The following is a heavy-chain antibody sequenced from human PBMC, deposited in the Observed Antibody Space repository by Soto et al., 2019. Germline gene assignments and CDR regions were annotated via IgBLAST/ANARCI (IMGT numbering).Heavy chain of an antibody. J-gene: IGHJ4*02. CDR3: ARSGLRVATIYFDY. Sequence: GGSLRPSCAASGFTFSSYGMHWVRQAPGKGLEWVAVIWYDGSNKYYADSVKGRFTISRDNSKNTLYLQMNSLRAEDTAVYYCARSGLRVATIYFDYWGQGTLVTVSS. CDR2: IWYDGSNK. V-gene: IGHV3-33*01. D-gene: IGHD5-12*01. CDR1: GFTFSSYG.